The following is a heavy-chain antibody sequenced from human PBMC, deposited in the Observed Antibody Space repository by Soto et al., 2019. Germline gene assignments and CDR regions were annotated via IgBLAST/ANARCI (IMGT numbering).Heavy chain of an antibody. Sequence: SETLSLTCTVSGGSISSSSYYWGWIRQPPGKGLERIGSIYYSGSTYYNPSLKSRVTISVDTSKNQFSLKLSSVAAADTAVYYCARSQSDKSYYGMDVWGQGTTVTSP. V-gene: IGHV4-39*01. CDR1: GGSISSSSYY. CDR2: IYYSGST. CDR3: ARSQSDKSYYGMDV. J-gene: IGHJ6*02.